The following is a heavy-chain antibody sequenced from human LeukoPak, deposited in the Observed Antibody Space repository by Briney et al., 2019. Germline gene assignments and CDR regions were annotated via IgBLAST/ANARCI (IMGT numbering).Heavy chain of an antibody. J-gene: IGHJ4*02. CDR3: ARGGDLDYFDY. CDR2: IYYSGST. Sequence: SETLSLTCTVSGGSISSYYWSWIRQPPGKGLEWIGYIYYSGSTNYNPSLKSRVTISVDTSKNQFSLKLSSVTAADTAAYYCARGGDLDYFDYWGQGTLVTVSS. D-gene: IGHD3-10*01. V-gene: IGHV4-59*01. CDR1: GGSISSYY.